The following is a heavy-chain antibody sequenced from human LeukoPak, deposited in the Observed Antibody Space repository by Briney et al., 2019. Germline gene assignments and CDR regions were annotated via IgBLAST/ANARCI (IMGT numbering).Heavy chain of an antibody. D-gene: IGHD5-12*01. CDR1: GGSISSGGYY. CDR2: IYYSGST. Sequence: SQTLSLTCTVSGGSISSGGYYWIWIRQHPGKGLEWIGYIYYSGSTYYNPSLKSRVTISVDTSKSQFSLKLSSVTAADTAVYYCARASDYRRAFDIWGLGTMVTVSS. V-gene: IGHV4-31*03. J-gene: IGHJ3*02. CDR3: ARASDYRRAFDI.